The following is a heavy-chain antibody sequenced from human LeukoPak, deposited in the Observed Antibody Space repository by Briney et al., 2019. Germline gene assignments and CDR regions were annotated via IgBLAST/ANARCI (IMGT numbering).Heavy chain of an antibody. Sequence: GGSLRLSCAAYGFTVSSNYMSWVRQAPGKGLEWVSVIYSGGSTYYADSVKGRFTISRDNSKTPLYLQMNSLRAEDTVVYYCARRVVRGEHWGQGTLVTVSS. J-gene: IGHJ4*02. CDR2: IYSGGST. D-gene: IGHD3-10*01. CDR1: GFTVSSNY. V-gene: IGHV3-53*01. CDR3: ARRVVRGEH.